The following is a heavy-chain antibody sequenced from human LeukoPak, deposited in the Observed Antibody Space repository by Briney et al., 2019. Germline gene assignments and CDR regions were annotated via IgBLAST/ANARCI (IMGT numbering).Heavy chain of an antibody. J-gene: IGHJ4*02. D-gene: IGHD3-3*01. Sequence: SETLSLTCTVSGGSISSSSYYWGWIRQPPGKGLEWIGSIYYSGSTYYNPSLKSRVTISVDTSKNQFSLKLSSVTAADTAVYYCARRHDFWSGYYSDEYYFDYWGQGTLVTVSS. CDR2: IYYSGST. CDR3: ARRHDFWSGYYSDEYYFDY. CDR1: GGSISSSSYY. V-gene: IGHV4-39*01.